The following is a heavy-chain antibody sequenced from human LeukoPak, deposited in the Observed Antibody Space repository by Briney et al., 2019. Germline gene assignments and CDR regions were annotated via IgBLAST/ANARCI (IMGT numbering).Heavy chain of an antibody. CDR3: ASWGAGGYS. V-gene: IGHV3-7*01. D-gene: IGHD3-16*01. Sequence: PGGSLRLSCEASGFTLSTYWMNWVRQVPGKGLDWVANINPDGSGKRYVDSVKGRFTIARDNADNSLSLQMNSLRAEDTAVYYCASWGAGGYSWGQGTLVTVSS. CDR2: INPDGSGK. J-gene: IGHJ4*02. CDR1: GFTLSTYW.